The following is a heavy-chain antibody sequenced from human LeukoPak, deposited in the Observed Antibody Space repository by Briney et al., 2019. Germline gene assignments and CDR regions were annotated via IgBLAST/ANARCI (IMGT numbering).Heavy chain of an antibody. CDR3: AINRRIAGAGTGSSGPEY. Sequence: SVKVSCKASGGTFSSYAISRVRQAPGQGLEWMGRIIPIFGTANYAQKFQGRVTITADKSTSTAYMELSSLRSEDTAVYYCAINRRIAGAGTGSSGPEYWGHLTLVNVFS. V-gene: IGHV1-69*06. CDR2: IIPIFGTA. D-gene: IGHD6-13*01. CDR1: GGTFSSYA. J-gene: IGHJ4*01.